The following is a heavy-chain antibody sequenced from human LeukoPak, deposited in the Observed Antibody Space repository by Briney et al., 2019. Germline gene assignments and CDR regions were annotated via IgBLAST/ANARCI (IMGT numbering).Heavy chain of an antibody. Sequence: QAGGSLRLSCAASGFTFSGYGMSWVRQAPGKGLEWVSAISGSGGSTYYADSVKGRFTISRDNSKNTLYLQMNSLRAEDTAVYYCAKSLAVAGPGNFDYWGQGTLVTVSS. J-gene: IGHJ4*02. CDR3: AKSLAVAGPGNFDY. V-gene: IGHV3-23*01. D-gene: IGHD6-19*01. CDR1: GFTFSGYG. CDR2: ISGSGGST.